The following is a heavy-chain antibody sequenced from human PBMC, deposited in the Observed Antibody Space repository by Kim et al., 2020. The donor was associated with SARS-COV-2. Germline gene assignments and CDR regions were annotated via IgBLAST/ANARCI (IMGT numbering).Heavy chain of an antibody. Sequence: ASVKVSCKASGNTFTDYYLHWVRQAPGQGLEWMGRTIASSGATHYEQKFQGRVTMSRDTSITTVYMELSGLTSDDTAVYYCTREPTGAWTIGYWGQGTLV. CDR2: TIASSGAT. CDR1: GNTFTDYY. CDR3: TREPTGAWTIGY. D-gene: IGHD1-1*01. V-gene: IGHV1-2*06. J-gene: IGHJ4*02.